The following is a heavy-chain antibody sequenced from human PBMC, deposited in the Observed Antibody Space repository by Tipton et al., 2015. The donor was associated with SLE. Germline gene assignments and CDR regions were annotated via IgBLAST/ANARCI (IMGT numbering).Heavy chain of an antibody. CDR1: GGSISSSHYY. J-gene: IGHJ6*02. D-gene: IGHD1-7*01. V-gene: IGHV4-39*07. CDR3: ARQELFRLYYGMDV. CDR2: IYKSGIS. Sequence: TLSLTCTVSGGSISSSHYYWGWIRQPPGKGLEWIGTIYKSGISYTNPSLRSRLTISVDTSKNQFSLNLTSVTAADSAVYFCARQELFRLYYGMDVWGQGTTVIVSS.